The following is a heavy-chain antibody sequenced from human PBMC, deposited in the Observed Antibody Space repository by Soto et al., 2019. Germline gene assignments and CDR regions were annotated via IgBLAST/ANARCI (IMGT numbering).Heavy chain of an antibody. CDR1: GFSFSDYW. V-gene: IGHV3-7*03. J-gene: IGHJ4*02. D-gene: IGHD2-2*01. CDR3: VKDGGYCSSATCYSPRNHYFDS. CDR2: IKFDGSEK. Sequence: GGSLRLSCVASGFSFSDYWMSWVRQAPGKGPEWVANIKFDGSEKQYVDSVRGRFSISRDNFRNSLFLQMNSLRAGDTAIYYCVKDGGYCSSATCYSPRNHYFDSWGQGTLVTVS.